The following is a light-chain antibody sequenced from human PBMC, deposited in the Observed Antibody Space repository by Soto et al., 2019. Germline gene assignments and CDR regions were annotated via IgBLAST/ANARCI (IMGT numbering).Light chain of an antibody. CDR1: QGVTTN. Sequence: EIIMTQSPGTLSESPGERATLSCRAAQGVTTNFAWYQQKPGQSPRLLLYYAYTRATGVPARFSGSGSGTEFTLAISSLQSEDCAVYYCQQYHNWPITFGQGTRLEL. J-gene: IGKJ5*01. V-gene: IGKV3-15*01. CDR2: YAY. CDR3: QQYHNWPIT.